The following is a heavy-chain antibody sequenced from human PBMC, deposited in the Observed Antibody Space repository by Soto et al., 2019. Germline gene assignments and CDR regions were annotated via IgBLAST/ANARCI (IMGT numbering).Heavy chain of an antibody. D-gene: IGHD2-15*01. CDR3: ARDRRGYCSGGSCYLDY. J-gene: IGHJ4*02. CDR1: GFTFSSYG. CDR2: IWYDGSNK. V-gene: IGHV3-33*01. Sequence: QVQLVESGGGVVQPGRSLRLSCAASGFTFSSYGMHWVRQAPGKGLEWVAVIWYDGSNKYYADSVKGRFTISRDNSKNTLYLQMNSVRAEDTAVYYCARDRRGYCSGGSCYLDYWGQGTLVTVSS.